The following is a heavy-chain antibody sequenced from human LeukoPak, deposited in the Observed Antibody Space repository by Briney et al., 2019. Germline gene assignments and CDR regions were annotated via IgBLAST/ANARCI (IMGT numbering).Heavy chain of an antibody. CDR1: GFTFSDYY. J-gene: IGHJ6*02. D-gene: IGHD5-12*01. CDR3: ARGLNMVATLSFGMDV. V-gene: IGHV3-11*05. CDR2: ISSSTTYT. Sequence: KPGGSLRLSCAASGFTFSDYYMTWIRQAQGKGLEWDSYISSSTTYTNYGDSVKGRFTISRDNAKNSLYLQKNSLRAEDTAMYYCARGLNMVATLSFGMDVWGQGTTVTVSS.